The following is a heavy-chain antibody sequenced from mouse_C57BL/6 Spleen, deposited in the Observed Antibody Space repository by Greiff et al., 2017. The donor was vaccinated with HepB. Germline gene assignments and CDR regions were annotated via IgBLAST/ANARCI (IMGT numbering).Heavy chain of an antibody. V-gene: IGHV1-22*01. CDR2: INPNNGGT. J-gene: IGHJ1*03. D-gene: IGHD2-5*01. CDR1: GYTFTDYN. Sequence: EVQLQQSGPELVKPGASVKMSCKASGYTFTDYNMHWVKQSHGKSLEWIGYINPNNGGTSYNQKFKGKATLTVNKSSSTAYMELRSLTSEDSAVYSCARKGYSNRHWYFDVWGTGTTVTVSS. CDR3: ARKGYSNRHWYFDV.